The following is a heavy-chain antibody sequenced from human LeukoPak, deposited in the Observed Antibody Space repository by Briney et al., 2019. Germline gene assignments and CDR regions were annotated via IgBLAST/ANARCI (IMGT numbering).Heavy chain of an antibody. CDR3: AKGDPLGYCSSTSWYCYFDY. CDR2: ISGSGGST. V-gene: IGHV3-23*01. D-gene: IGHD2-2*01. Sequence: PGGSLRLSCAASGFTFSSYAMSWVRQAPGKGLEWVSAISGSGGSTYYADSVKGRFTISRDNSKNTLYLQMNSLRAEDTAVYYCAKGDPLGYCSSTSWYCYFDYWGQGTLVTVSS. CDR1: GFTFSSYA. J-gene: IGHJ4*02.